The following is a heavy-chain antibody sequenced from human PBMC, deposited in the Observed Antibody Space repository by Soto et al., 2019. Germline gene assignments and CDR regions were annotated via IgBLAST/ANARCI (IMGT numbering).Heavy chain of an antibody. Sequence: PSETLSLTCAVSSGSISSSNWWSWVRQPPGKGLEWIGEIYHSGSTNYNPSLKSRVTISVDKSKNQFSLKLSSVTAADTAVYYCARGVPVLRGDFWSGYSPFDYWGQGTLVTVSS. D-gene: IGHD3-3*01. V-gene: IGHV4-4*02. J-gene: IGHJ4*02. CDR1: SGSISSSNW. CDR3: ARGVPVLRGDFWSGYSPFDY. CDR2: IYHSGST.